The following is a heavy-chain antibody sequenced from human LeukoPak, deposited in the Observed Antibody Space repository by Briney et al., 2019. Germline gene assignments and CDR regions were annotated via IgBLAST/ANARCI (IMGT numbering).Heavy chain of an antibody. V-gene: IGHV3-23*01. D-gene: IGHD2-2*01. CDR1: GFTFSNYA. CDR2: ISRSCATT. CDR3: AIQLGVPAAFDY. J-gene: IGHJ4*02. Sequence: GGSLRLSCAASGFTFSNYALAWVRQAPGKGLEWVSTISRSCATTYYADSVKGRFTISRDTSKNTLYLQMNSLRVEDTAVYYCAIQLGVPAAFDYWGQGTLVTVSS.